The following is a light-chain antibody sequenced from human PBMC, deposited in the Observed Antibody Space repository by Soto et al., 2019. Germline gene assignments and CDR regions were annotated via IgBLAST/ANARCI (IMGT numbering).Light chain of an antibody. CDR2: EVS. V-gene: IGLV2-8*01. CDR3: SSYAGRPYLAV. J-gene: IGLJ1*01. Sequence: QSALTQPPSASGSPGQSVTISCTGTRSDVGSYNYVSWYQQHPGKAPKLMIYEVSKRPSGVPDRFSGSKSGNTASLTVSGLQAEDEADYYCSSYAGRPYLAVFGPGTK. CDR1: RSDVGSYNY.